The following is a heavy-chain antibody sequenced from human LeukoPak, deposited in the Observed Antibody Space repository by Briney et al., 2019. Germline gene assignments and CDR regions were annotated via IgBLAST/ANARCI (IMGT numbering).Heavy chain of an antibody. CDR2: ISNSGGRT. D-gene: IGHD2/OR15-2a*01. CDR1: GLTFSNYA. Sequence: GGSLRLSCAASGLTFSNYAVGWGRQAPGRGLEWVSAISNSGGRTYYADSVKGRFTISRDNSKNTLYLQMNSLRDDDAGVYYCAKRMGYDFGHFDYWGQGALVTVSS. CDR3: AKRMGYDFGHFDY. V-gene: IGHV3-23*01. J-gene: IGHJ4*02.